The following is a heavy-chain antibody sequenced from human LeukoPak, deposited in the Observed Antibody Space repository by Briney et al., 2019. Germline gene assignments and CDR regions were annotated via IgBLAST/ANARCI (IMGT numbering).Heavy chain of an antibody. D-gene: IGHD3-22*01. CDR1: GFTFDDYA. V-gene: IGHV3-23*01. CDR3: AKELYDSSGYYNY. Sequence: PGGSLRLSCAASGFTFDDYAMSWVRQAPGKGLEWVSAISGSGGSTYYADSVKGRFTISRDNSKNTLYLQMNSLRAEDTAVYYCAKELYDSSGYYNYWGQGTLVTVSS. CDR2: ISGSGGST. J-gene: IGHJ4*02.